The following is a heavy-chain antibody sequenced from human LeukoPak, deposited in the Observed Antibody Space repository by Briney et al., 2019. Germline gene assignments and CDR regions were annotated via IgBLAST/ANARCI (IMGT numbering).Heavy chain of an antibody. D-gene: IGHD2-2*01. Sequence: PSETLSLTCSVSGGSTSSYYWSWIRQPPGKQLEWIGYIYYSGSTYYNPSLKSRVTISVDKSKNQFSLKLSSVTAADTAVYYCARTDQLLRGDWFDPWGQGTLVTVSS. CDR3: ARTDQLLRGDWFDP. J-gene: IGHJ5*02. V-gene: IGHV4-59*12. CDR1: GGSTSSYY. CDR2: IYYSGST.